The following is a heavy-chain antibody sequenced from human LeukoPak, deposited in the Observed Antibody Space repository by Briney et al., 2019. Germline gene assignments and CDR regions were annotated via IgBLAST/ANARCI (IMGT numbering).Heavy chain of an antibody. CDR3: AKDRAEAWYGDDWFDP. D-gene: IGHD5-24*01. Sequence: GRSLRLSCAASGFTFDEYAMPWVRQAPGKGLEWVSGISWNSGSRGYADSVKGRFTISRDNAKNSLYLQMNSLRAEDTALYYCAKDRAEAWYGDDWFDPWGQGTLVTVSS. J-gene: IGHJ5*02. CDR2: ISWNSGSR. CDR1: GFTFDEYA. V-gene: IGHV3-9*01.